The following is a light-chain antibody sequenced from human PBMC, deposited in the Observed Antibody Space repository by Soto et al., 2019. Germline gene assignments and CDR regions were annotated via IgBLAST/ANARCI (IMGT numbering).Light chain of an antibody. CDR3: AAWDDSLYVV. V-gene: IGLV1-47*01. Sequence: QSALTQPPSASGTPGQRVIISCSGSSSNIGSNYVYWYQQLPGTAPKLLIYRNNQRPSGVPDRFSGSKSGTSASLAISGLRSEDEADYYCAAWDDSLYVVFGGGTKLTVL. CDR1: SSNIGSNY. J-gene: IGLJ2*01. CDR2: RNN.